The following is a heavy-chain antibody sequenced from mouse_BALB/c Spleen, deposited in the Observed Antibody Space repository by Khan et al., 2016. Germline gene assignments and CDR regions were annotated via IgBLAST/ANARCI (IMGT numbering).Heavy chain of an antibody. Sequence: QVRLQQSGAELAKPGPSVKMSCKASGYTFTRFWMHWVKQRPGQGLEWIGYINPGSNYTDYNQNFKDKATLTADKSSSTAYMLLSSLTSEDSAVYFCARWGYGNYLYQAMDYWGQGISVTVSS. J-gene: IGHJ4*01. V-gene: IGHV1-7*01. CDR3: ARWGYGNYLYQAMDY. CDR2: INPGSNYT. CDR1: GYTFTRFW. D-gene: IGHD2-10*02.